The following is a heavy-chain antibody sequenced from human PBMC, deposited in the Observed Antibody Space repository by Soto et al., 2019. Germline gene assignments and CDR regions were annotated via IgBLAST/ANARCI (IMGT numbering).Heavy chain of an antibody. CDR1: GGTFSSYA. CDR2: IIPIFGTA. V-gene: IGHV1-69*13. Sequence: SVKVSCKASGGTFSSYAISWVRQAPGQGLEWMGGIIPIFGTANYAQKFQGRVTITADESTSTAYMELSSLRSEDTAVYYCASPYNWNDPPIYWGQGTLVTVSS. D-gene: IGHD1-20*01. J-gene: IGHJ4*02. CDR3: ASPYNWNDPPIY.